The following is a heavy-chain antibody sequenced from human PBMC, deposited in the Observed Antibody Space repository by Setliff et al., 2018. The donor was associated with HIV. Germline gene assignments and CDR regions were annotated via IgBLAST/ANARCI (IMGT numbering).Heavy chain of an antibody. CDR3: ARVPRQLLKGAAAYFDY. CDR1: GGSIKSSSYY. V-gene: IGHV4-39*07. Sequence: SETLSLTCTVSGGSIKSSSYYWGWIRQPPGKGLEWIGSIYYSGNTYYNPSLKSRVTISEDRSRNQFSLRLSSVTAADTAVYYCARVPRQLLKGAAAYFDYWGQGILVTVSS. CDR2: IYYSGNT. J-gene: IGHJ4*02. D-gene: IGHD5-18*01.